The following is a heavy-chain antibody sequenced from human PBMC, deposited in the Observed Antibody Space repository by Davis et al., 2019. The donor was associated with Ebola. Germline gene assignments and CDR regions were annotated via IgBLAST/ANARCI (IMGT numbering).Heavy chain of an antibody. CDR2: ISYDGSNK. V-gene: IGHV3-30*03. J-gene: IGHJ4*02. CDR1: GFTFSSYG. Sequence: GGSLRLSCAASGFTFSSYGMHWVRQAPGKGLEWVAVISYDGSNKYYADSVKGRFTISRDNSKNTLYLQMNSLRAEDTAVYYCARAGGSSSAGAFDYWGQGTLVTVSS. CDR3: ARAGGSSSAGAFDY. D-gene: IGHD6-6*01.